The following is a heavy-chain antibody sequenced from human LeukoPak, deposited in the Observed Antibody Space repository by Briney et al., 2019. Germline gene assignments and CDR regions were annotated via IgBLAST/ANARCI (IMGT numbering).Heavy chain of an antibody. D-gene: IGHD3-22*01. CDR3: ARTYYYDSSGYIHFDY. V-gene: IGHV4-30-4*08. CDR2: IYYSGST. Sequence: PSETLSLTCTVSGGSISSGDYYWSWIRQPPGKGLEWIGYIYYSGSTYYNPSLKSRVTISVDTSKNQFSLKLSPVTAADTAVYYCARTYYYDSSGYIHFDYWGQGTLVTVSS. J-gene: IGHJ4*02. CDR1: GGSISSGDYY.